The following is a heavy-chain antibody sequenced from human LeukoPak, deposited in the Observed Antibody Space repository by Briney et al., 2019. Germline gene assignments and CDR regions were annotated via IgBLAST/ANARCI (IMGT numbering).Heavy chain of an antibody. CDR1: GFAFSNYW. J-gene: IGHJ4*02. Sequence: PGGSLRLSCAASGFAFSNYWMTWGRQAPGKGLEWVANINQDGSEKYYVGSVKGRFTISRDNAKSSLFPQMNSLTAEDTAVYYCASGYYDRDHWGQGTLVSVSS. CDR3: ASGYYDRDH. D-gene: IGHD3-22*01. V-gene: IGHV3-7*02. CDR2: INQDGSEK.